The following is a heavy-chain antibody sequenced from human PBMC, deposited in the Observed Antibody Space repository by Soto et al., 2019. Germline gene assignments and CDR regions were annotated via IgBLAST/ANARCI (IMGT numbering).Heavy chain of an antibody. J-gene: IGHJ4*02. CDR1: GGSSSGYX. Sequence: QVQLQQWGAGLLKPSETLSLTCAVYGGSSSGYXXXWIRQSPGKGLEWIGEINHSGISNYNPSLKSRVTVSVDASKNQFSLSLSSVTAADTAVYYCARGCQYYGSPYWGFWGQGTPVTVSS. CDR3: ARGCQYYGSPYWGF. D-gene: IGHD3-10*01. V-gene: IGHV4-34*01. CDR2: INHSGIS.